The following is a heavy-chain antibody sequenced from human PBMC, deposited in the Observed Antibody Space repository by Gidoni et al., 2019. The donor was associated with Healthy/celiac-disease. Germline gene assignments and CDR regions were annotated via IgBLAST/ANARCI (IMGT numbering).Heavy chain of an antibody. CDR3: ARNKRLGYCSSTSCQEYFQH. J-gene: IGHJ1*01. Sequence: QVQLVQSGAEVKKPGSSVKVSCKASGGTFSRYAISWVRQAPGQGLEWMGGIIPSFGTANYAQKFQGRVTITADESTSTAYMELSSLRSEDTAVYYCARNKRLGYCSSTSCQEYFQHWGQGTLVTVSS. CDR1: GGTFSRYA. D-gene: IGHD2-2*01. V-gene: IGHV1-69*01. CDR2: IIPSFGTA.